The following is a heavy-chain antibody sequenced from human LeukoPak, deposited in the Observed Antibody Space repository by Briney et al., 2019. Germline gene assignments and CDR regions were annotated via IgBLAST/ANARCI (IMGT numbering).Heavy chain of an antibody. Sequence: ASVKVSCKASGYTFTGYYMHWVRQAPGQGLEWMGWINPNSGGTNYAQKFQGRVTMTRDTSISTAYMELSRLRSDDTAVYYCARVPRGDVRGGLRRYFDYWGQGTLVTVSS. D-gene: IGHD2-15*01. J-gene: IGHJ4*02. CDR3: ARVPRGDVRGGLRRYFDY. CDR1: GYTFTGYY. V-gene: IGHV1-2*02. CDR2: INPNSGGT.